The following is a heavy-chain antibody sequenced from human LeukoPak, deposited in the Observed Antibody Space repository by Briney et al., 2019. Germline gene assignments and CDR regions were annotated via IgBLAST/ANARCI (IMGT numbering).Heavy chain of an antibody. D-gene: IGHD3-10*01. Sequence: GGSLRLSCAPSGFSFSTYEMNWVRRAPGKGLEWVSYISGSGGRIHYTESVKGRYTISRDNAKNSLSLLMNSLRAEDTAVYYCARDGGSGILDWGQGTLVTVSS. V-gene: IGHV3-48*03. CDR1: GFSFSTYE. CDR2: ISGSGGRI. J-gene: IGHJ4*02. CDR3: ARDGGSGILD.